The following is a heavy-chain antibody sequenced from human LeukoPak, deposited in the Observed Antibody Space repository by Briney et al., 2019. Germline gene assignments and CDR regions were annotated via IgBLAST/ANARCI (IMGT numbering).Heavy chain of an antibody. CDR2: IIPIFGTA. D-gene: IGHD1-26*01. Sequence: SVKVSCKASGGTFSSYAISWVRQAPGQGLEWMGGIIPIFGTANYAQKFQGRVTITADESTSTAYMELSSLRSEDTAVYYCARGTGFQYSERYYYYGMDVWGQGTTVTVSS. V-gene: IGHV1-69*13. CDR1: GGTFSSYA. J-gene: IGHJ6*02. CDR3: ARGTGFQYSERYYYYGMDV.